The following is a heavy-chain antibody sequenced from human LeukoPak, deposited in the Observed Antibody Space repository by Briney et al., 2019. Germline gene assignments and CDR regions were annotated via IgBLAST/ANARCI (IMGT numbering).Heavy chain of an antibody. V-gene: IGHV4-31*03. CDR1: GDSIKSGHNY. CDR2: MHYSGTT. J-gene: IGHJ3*01. D-gene: IGHD6-6*01. CDR3: ARVARGVRVFDV. Sequence: TSETLSLTCTVSGDSIKSGHNYWTWVRQRPGKGLEWIGYMHYSGTTYYNPSLQSRLTISVDASDNQVSLEMTSVTVADTAMYYCARVARGVRVFDVWGQGTMVTISS.